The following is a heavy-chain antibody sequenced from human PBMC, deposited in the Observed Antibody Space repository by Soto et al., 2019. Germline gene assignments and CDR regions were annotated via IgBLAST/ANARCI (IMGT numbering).Heavy chain of an antibody. J-gene: IGHJ3*02. Sequence: PGGSLRLCCAACGFTVSSNYMSWVHQAPGKGLEWVSVIYSGGSTYYADSVKGRFTISRDNSKNTLYLQMNSLRAEDTAVYYCARDRYDILTGWKDAFDIWGQGTMVTVSS. CDR3: ARDRYDILTGWKDAFDI. V-gene: IGHV3-66*01. CDR1: GFTVSSNY. D-gene: IGHD3-9*01. CDR2: IYSGGST.